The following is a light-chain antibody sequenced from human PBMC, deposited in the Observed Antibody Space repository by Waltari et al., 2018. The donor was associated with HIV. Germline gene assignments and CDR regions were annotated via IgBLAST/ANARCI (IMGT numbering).Light chain of an antibody. CDR2: ENN. CDR1: SSTIGNNY. V-gene: IGLV1-51*02. J-gene: IGLJ3*02. Sequence: SVLTQPPSVSAAPGQKVIISCSGSSSTIGNNYVSWYKQLPGAAPELLISENNKRPSGIPERFSGAKSGTSATPVSTGLQTGDEADYYCGTWESSLSGWVFGGGTKVTVL. CDR3: GTWESSLSGWV.